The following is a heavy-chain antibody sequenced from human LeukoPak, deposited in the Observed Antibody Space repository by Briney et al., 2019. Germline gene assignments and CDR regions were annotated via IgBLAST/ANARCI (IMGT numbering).Heavy chain of an antibody. J-gene: IGHJ5*02. Sequence: GGSLRLSCAASGFTFSSYAMSWVRQAPGKGLEWVSAIRGSGGSTYYADSVKGRFTISRDNSKNTLYLQMNSLRAEDTAVYYCAKSPDVVVPAAILGNWFDPWGQGTLVTVSS. D-gene: IGHD2-2*02. CDR3: AKSPDVVVPAAILGNWFDP. V-gene: IGHV3-23*01. CDR1: GFTFSSYA. CDR2: IRGSGGST.